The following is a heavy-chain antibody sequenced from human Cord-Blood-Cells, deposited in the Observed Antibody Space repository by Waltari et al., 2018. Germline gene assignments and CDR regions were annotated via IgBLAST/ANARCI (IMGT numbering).Heavy chain of an antibody. CDR3: ARGGYDFWSGPENWFDP. CDR2: IYYSGST. Sequence: QVQLQESGPGLVKPSETLSLTCTVPGGSISSPYWSWIRQPPGKGLEWIGYIYYSGSTNYNPSLKSRVTISVDTSKNQFSLKLSSVTAADTAVYYCARGGYDFWSGPENWFDPWGQGTLVTVSS. D-gene: IGHD3-3*01. CDR1: GGSISSPY. J-gene: IGHJ5*02. V-gene: IGHV4-59*11.